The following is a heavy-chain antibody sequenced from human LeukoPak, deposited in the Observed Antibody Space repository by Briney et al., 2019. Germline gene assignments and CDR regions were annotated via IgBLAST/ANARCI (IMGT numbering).Heavy chain of an antibody. Sequence: GGSLRLSCAASGFTFSSYEMNWVRQAPGKGLEWVSYISSSGSTIYYADSVKGRFTISRDNAKNSLYLQMNSLRAEDTAVYYCARVQWREWAYWGQGTLVTVSS. D-gene: IGHD3-3*01. CDR3: ARVQWREWAY. CDR2: ISSSGSTI. J-gene: IGHJ4*02. CDR1: GFTFSSYE. V-gene: IGHV3-48*03.